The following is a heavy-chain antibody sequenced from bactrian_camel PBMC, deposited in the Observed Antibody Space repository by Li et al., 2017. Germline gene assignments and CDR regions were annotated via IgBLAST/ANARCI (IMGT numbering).Heavy chain of an antibody. CDR1: DYRIDRAC. CDR3: AFEIQPRVGGLDYPQGAPMAPLCPTQGY. J-gene: IGHJ4*01. D-gene: IGHD7*01. CDR2: LDFDGRT. Sequence: HVQLVESGGGSAQAGGSLRLSCEVSDYRIDRACMAWVRQPSGGPREGAAILDFDGRTNYATSVKGRFTISRDNAKNTLYLQMNSLKPEDTGMYYCAFEIQPRVGGLDYPQGAPMAPLCPTQGYWGQGTQVTVS. V-gene: IGHV3S53*01.